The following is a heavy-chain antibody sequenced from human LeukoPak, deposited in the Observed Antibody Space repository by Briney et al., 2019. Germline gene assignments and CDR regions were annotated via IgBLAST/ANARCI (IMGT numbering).Heavy chain of an antibody. CDR3: ASQRVEATIVDY. Sequence: PGRSLRLSCAASGFTFSSYAMHWVRQAPGKGLEWVAVISYDGSNKYYADSVKGRFTISRDNSKNTLYLQMNSLRAEDTAVYYCASQRVEATIVDYWGQGTLVTVSS. D-gene: IGHD5-24*01. V-gene: IGHV3-30-3*01. CDR2: ISYDGSNK. J-gene: IGHJ4*02. CDR1: GFTFSSYA.